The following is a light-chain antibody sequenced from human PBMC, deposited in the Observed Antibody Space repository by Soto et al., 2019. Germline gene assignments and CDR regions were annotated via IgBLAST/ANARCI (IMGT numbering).Light chain of an antibody. Sequence: QSVLTQPPSVSGAPGQRVTISCTGSSSNIRAGYDVHWYQQLPGTAPKLLIYDNNNRPSGVPDRFSGSKSGTSASLAIIGFQAEDEADYYCQSYDSSLSGCVFGTGTKVTVL. CDR2: DNN. J-gene: IGLJ1*01. CDR1: SSNIRAGYD. V-gene: IGLV1-40*01. CDR3: QSYDSSLSGCV.